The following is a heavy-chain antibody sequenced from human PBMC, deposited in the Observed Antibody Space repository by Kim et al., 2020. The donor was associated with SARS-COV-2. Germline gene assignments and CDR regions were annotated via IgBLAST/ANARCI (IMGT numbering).Heavy chain of an antibody. CDR3: AKDAWGSSSGSFDN. J-gene: IGHJ4*02. Sequence: SLRLSCAASGFTFDDNAMHWVRQAPGKGLEWVSGIRWNSVSIGYADSVKGRFTISRDNAKNSLYRQMKSLRAEETALYYFAKDAWGSSSGSFDNWGQG. D-gene: IGHD6-13*01. CDR2: IRWNSVSI. CDR1: GFTFDDNA. V-gene: IGHV3-9*01.